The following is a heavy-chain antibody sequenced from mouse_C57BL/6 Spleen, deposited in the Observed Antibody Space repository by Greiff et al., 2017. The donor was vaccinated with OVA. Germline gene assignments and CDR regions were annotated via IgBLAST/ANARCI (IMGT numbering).Heavy chain of an antibody. D-gene: IGHD1-1*01. CDR1: GYTFTDYY. Sequence: EVQLQQSGPELVKPGASVKISCKASGYTFTDYYMNWVKQSHGKSLEWIGDINPNNGGTSYKQKFKGKATLTVDKSSSTAYMELRSLTSEDSSVYYCARRVTTVVDYYAMDYWGQGTSVTVSS. CDR3: ARRVTTVVDYYAMDY. CDR2: INPNNGGT. J-gene: IGHJ4*01. V-gene: IGHV1-26*01.